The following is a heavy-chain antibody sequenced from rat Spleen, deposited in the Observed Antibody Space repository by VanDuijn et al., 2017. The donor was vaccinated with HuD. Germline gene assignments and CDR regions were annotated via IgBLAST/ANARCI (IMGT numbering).Heavy chain of an antibody. D-gene: IGHD1-1*01. Sequence: EVKLLESGGGLVEPGGSMRLSCAASGFTFTDFYMNWIRQPAGQAAECLGFIRNRANGYITAYNPTVKGRFTISRDNTQNMLYLQMNTLRAEDTATYFCARGKSTVFPHYYVMDAWGQGASVTVSS. V-gene: IGHV7-7*01. CDR2: IRNRANGYIT. CDR3: ARGKSTVFPHYYVMDA. J-gene: IGHJ4*01. CDR1: GFTFTDFY.